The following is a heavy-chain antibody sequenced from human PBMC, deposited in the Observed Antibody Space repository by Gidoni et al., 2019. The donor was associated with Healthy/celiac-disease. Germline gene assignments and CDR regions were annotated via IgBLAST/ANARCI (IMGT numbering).Heavy chain of an antibody. CDR1: AGSSSGYS. CDR3: ARGGGDYVLSSFDY. CDR2: INHSGST. Sequence: QMQLQQWGAGLVNPSQTLSLTYTVYAGSSSGYSWSWTRQPPGKRLEWIGEINHSGSTNSNPSLKSRVTISVDTSKNQFSLKLSSVTAADTAVYYCARGGGDYVLSSFDYWGQGTLVTVSS. D-gene: IGHD4-17*01. J-gene: IGHJ4*02. V-gene: IGHV4-34*01.